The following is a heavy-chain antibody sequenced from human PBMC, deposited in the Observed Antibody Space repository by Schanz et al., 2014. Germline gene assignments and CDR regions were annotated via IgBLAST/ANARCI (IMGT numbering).Heavy chain of an antibody. Sequence: QVQLVQSGPEVKKPGASVRLSCKASGYNFNRHDISWVRQAPGQGLEWMGRINPSGDTDIAQRFQGRVTMTRDTSISTVYMELTRLTFDDTAIYYCARDSDVSKYNLFDSWGQGTLVTVSS. CDR3: ARDSDVSKYNLFDS. CDR2: INPSGDT. J-gene: IGHJ5*01. CDR1: GYNFNRHD. V-gene: IGHV1-2*06.